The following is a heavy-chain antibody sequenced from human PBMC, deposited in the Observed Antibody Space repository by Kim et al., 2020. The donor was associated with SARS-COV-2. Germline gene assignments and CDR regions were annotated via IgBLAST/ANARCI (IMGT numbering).Heavy chain of an antibody. D-gene: IGHD3-10*01. CDR3: ARISHGDHGSGSY. J-gene: IGHJ4*02. V-gene: IGHV6-1*01. CDR2: TYYRSKWYN. Sequence: SQTLSLTCAISGDSVSSNSYTWNWLRQSPSRGLEWLGRTYYRSKWYNDYPLSVKSRITINPDTSKNQLSLQLNSVTPEDTAVYYCARISHGDHGSGSYWGQGTLVTVSS. CDR1: GDSVSSNSYT.